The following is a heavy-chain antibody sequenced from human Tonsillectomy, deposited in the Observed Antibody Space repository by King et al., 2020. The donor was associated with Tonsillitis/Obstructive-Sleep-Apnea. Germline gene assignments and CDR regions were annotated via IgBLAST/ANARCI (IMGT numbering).Heavy chain of an antibody. D-gene: IGHD2-15*01. CDR3: ARVGTVVDYMDV. J-gene: IGHJ6*03. CDR2: MGPSGDFI. Sequence: VQLVESGGGLVKPGGSLRLSCVASGSNFRGHAINLVRQAPGKGLEWVSSMGPSGDFIFYADSVKGRCTVSRDNARNLLHLDMNSLKVEDTAVYYCARVGTVVDYMDVWGKGTTVTVSS. V-gene: IGHV3-21*01. CDR1: GSNFRGHA.